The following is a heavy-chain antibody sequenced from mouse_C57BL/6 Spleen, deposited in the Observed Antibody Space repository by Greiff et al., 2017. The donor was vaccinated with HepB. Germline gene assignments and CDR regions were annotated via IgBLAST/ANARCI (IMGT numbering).Heavy chain of an antibody. D-gene: IGHD2-3*01. V-gene: IGHV1-62-2*01. J-gene: IGHJ2*01. CDR2: FYPGSGSI. Sequence: VQRVESGAELVKPGASVKLSCKASGYTFTEYTIHWVKQRSGQGLEWIGWFYPGSGSIKYNEKFKDKATLTADKSSSTVYMELSRLTSEDSAVYFCARHEDDDLYFDYWGQGTTLTVSS. CDR3: ARHEDDDLYFDY. CDR1: GYTFTEYT.